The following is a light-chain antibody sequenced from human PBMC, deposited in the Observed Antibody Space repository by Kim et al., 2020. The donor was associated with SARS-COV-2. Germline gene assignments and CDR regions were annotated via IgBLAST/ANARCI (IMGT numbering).Light chain of an antibody. CDR2: GTS. CDR1: QGIGTS. Sequence: AIQLAQSPSSLSASVGDRVTITCRASQGIGTSLAWYRQRPGKAPQLLMEGTSTLESGVPSGFTGSGSGTDFILTISSLQPEYLEPYSCQQFKSFPATFGRGTKLNIK. CDR3: QQFKSFPAT. J-gene: IGKJ4*01. V-gene: IGKV1-13*02.